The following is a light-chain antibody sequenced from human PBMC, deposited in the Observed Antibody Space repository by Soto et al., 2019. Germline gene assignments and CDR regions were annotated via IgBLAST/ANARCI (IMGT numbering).Light chain of an antibody. CDR3: QNYNSAPFT. CDR2: GAS. Sequence: DIQMTQSPSSLSASVGDRVTITCRASQGISNYLAWYQQKPGKVPKLLIYGASTLQSGVPSRFSGSRSGTLFTLTISSLQPEDVATYYCQNYNSAPFTFGPGSKVEVK. V-gene: IGKV1-27*01. CDR1: QGISNY. J-gene: IGKJ3*01.